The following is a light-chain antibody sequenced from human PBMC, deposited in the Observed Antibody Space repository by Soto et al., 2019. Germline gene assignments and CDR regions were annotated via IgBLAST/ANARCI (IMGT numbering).Light chain of an antibody. Sequence: EIAFTQSPCTLSLSPGERATLSCRTSQSVSSNYLAWYQQKPGQAPRLLIYGASSRATGIPDRFSGSGSGTDFTLTISRLEPEDFAVYYCQQYGSSGRTFGQGTKVDIK. CDR1: QSVSSNY. CDR2: GAS. CDR3: QQYGSSGRT. V-gene: IGKV3-20*01. J-gene: IGKJ1*01.